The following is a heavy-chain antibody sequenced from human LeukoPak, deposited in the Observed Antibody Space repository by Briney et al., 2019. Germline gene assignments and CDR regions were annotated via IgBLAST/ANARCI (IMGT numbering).Heavy chain of an antibody. V-gene: IGHV3-74*01. D-gene: IGHD6-13*01. CDR2: INTDGSDT. CDR3: ARDRGSSSWYFMDV. CDR1: GFTFSSYW. J-gene: IGHJ6*02. Sequence: PGGSLRLSCAASGFTFSSYWMHWVRQAPGKGLVWVSRINTDGSDTSYADSVKGRFTISRDNSKNTLYLQMNSLRAEDTAVYYCARDRGSSSWYFMDVWGQGTTVTVSS.